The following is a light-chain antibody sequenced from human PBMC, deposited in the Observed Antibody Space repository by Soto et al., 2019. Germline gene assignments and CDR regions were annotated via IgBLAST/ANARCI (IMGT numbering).Light chain of an antibody. Sequence: ETVLTQSPATLSLSPGERATLSCRASQRVSSYLAWYQQKPGQAPRLLIYNASTRATGIPARFSGSGSGTDFTLTISSLEPEDFAVYFCQQRVNWLTFGGGTKVEIK. CDR3: QQRVNWLT. V-gene: IGKV3-11*01. CDR2: NAS. CDR1: QRVSSY. J-gene: IGKJ4*01.